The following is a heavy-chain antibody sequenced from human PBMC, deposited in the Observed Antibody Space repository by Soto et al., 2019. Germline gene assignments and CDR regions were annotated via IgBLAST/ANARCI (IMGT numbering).Heavy chain of an antibody. V-gene: IGHV1-18*01. CDR3: AGLPSMIVVPYYFDY. Sequence: QVQLVQSGAEVKKPGASVKVSCKASGYTFTSYGISWVRQAPGQGLEWMGWISAYNGNTNYAQKLQGRVTMTTDTSXXTAYMELRSLRSDDTAVYYCAGLPSMIVVPYYFDYWGQGTLVTVSS. CDR2: ISAYNGNT. D-gene: IGHD3-22*01. J-gene: IGHJ4*02. CDR1: GYTFTSYG.